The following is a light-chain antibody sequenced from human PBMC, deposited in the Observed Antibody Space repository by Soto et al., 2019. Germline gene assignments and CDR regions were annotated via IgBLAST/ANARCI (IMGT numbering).Light chain of an antibody. J-gene: IGLJ1*01. V-gene: IGLV1-40*01. CDR1: SSNIGAGYD. CDR2: ANS. Sequence: SVLTQPPSVSGAPGQRVSISCTGSSSNIGAGYDVHWYQQFPGTAPKLLIYANSNRPSGVPDRFSGSKSGTSASLAITGLQAEDEADYYCQSYDSSLSGYVFGIGTKLTVL. CDR3: QSYDSSLSGYV.